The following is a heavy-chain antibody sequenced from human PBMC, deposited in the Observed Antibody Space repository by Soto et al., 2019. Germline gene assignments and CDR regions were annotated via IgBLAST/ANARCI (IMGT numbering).Heavy chain of an antibody. V-gene: IGHV2-70*01. D-gene: IGHD6-13*01. Sequence: SGPTLVNPTQTLTLTCTFSGFSLSTSGMCVSWIRQPPGKALEWLALIDWDDDKYYSTSLKTRLTISKDTSKNQVVLTMTNMDPVDTATYYCARIRGIAAAGTILDGMDVWGQGTKVTVSS. CDR2: IDWDDDK. CDR1: GFSLSTSGMC. J-gene: IGHJ6*02. CDR3: ARIRGIAAAGTILDGMDV.